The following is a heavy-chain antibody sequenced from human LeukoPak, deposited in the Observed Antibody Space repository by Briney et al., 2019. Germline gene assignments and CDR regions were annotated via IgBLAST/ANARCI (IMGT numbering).Heavy chain of an antibody. D-gene: IGHD2-15*01. CDR2: IRSNGRDT. CDR1: GFTFSEYS. Sequence: GGSLRLSCAASGFTFSEYSMTRVRQAPGKGLEWVSNIRSNGRDTYYTDSVKGRFTISRDNSKNTLYLEMNSLRAEDTAVYYCAKGGYTTCFDPWGQGTLVTVSS. V-gene: IGHV3-23*01. CDR3: AKGGYTTCFDP. J-gene: IGHJ5*02.